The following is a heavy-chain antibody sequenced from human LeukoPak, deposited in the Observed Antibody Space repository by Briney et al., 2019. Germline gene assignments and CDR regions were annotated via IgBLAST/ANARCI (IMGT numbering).Heavy chain of an antibody. D-gene: IGHD3-10*01. J-gene: IGHJ4*02. CDR1: GFTFSSYS. CDR3: ARGPQRYYGSGQDFDY. V-gene: IGHV3-48*02. Sequence: GGSLRLSCAASGFTFSSYSMDWVRQAPGKGLEWVSYISSSGSTIYYADSVKGRFTISRDNAKNSLYLQMDSLRDEDTAVYYCARGPQRYYGSGQDFDYWGQGTLVSVSS. CDR2: ISSSGSTI.